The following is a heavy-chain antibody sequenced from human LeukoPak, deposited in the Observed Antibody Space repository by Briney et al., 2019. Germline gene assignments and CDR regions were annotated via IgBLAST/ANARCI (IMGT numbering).Heavy chain of an antibody. CDR2: IYTSGSP. J-gene: IGHJ5*02. CDR1: GESISSYY. CDR3: ARMYSSLRFDP. V-gene: IGHV4-4*07. D-gene: IGHD6-13*01. Sequence: SETLSLTCTVSGESISSYYWSWIRQPAGKGLEWIGRIYTSGSPNYHPSLKSRVTMSVDTSKNQFSLKLSSVTAADTAVYYCARMYSSLRFDPWGQGTLVTVSS.